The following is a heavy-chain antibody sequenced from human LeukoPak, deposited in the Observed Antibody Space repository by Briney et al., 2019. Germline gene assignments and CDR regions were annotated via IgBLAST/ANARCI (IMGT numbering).Heavy chain of an antibody. CDR2: IYYSGST. J-gene: IGHJ6*03. CDR3: ARDRISSGGLYYYYMDV. CDR1: GGSISSYY. V-gene: IGHV4-59*01. D-gene: IGHD6-6*01. Sequence: SETLSLTCTVSGGSISSYYWSWIRQPPGKGLEGIGYIYYSGSTNYNPSLKSRVTISVATSKNQFSLKLSSVTAADTAVYYCARDRISSGGLYYYYMDVWGKGTTVTVSS.